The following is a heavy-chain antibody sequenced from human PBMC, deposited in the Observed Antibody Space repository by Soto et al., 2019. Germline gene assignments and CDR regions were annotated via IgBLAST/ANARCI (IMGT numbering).Heavy chain of an antibody. V-gene: IGHV4-59*01. D-gene: IGHD3-16*01. CDR3: ARLRGLGEISPYLDY. CDR2: IYYSGRT. Sequence: QVQLQESGPGLVKPSETLSLTCSISGGSISDYQWNWIRQPPGKGLEWIGYIYYSGRTNYNPSLKSRLTISLDTSTRQFSLRLRSVTAAETAFYYCARLRGLGEISPYLDYWGQGALVTVSS. CDR1: GGSISDYQ. J-gene: IGHJ4*02.